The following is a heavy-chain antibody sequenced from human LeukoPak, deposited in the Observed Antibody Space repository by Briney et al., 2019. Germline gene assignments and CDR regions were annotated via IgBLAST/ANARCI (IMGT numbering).Heavy chain of an antibody. D-gene: IGHD3-22*01. CDR3: AGDYQNYYVSSGCYWVVAFDI. CDR1: GYSISSGYY. Sequence: SETLSLTCTVSGYSISSGYYWGWIRQPPGKGLEWIGSIYHSGSTYYNPSLKSRVTISVDTSKNQFSLKLSSVTAADTAVYYCAGDYQNYYVSSGCYWVVAFDIWGQGTMVTVSS. J-gene: IGHJ3*02. V-gene: IGHV4-38-2*02. CDR2: IYHSGST.